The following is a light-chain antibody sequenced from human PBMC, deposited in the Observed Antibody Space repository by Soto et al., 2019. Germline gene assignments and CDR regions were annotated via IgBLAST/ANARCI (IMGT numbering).Light chain of an antibody. CDR1: QSVSSY. CDR2: DAS. Sequence: EIVLTLSPATLSMHQGERATLSCRASQSVSSYLAWYQQKPGEAPRLLIYDASSRATGIPARFSGSGSGTDVTLTISSLEPEDVAVYYCQQRSNCSLITFGQGTRLEVK. J-gene: IGKJ5*01. CDR3: QQRSNCSLIT. V-gene: IGKV3-11*01.